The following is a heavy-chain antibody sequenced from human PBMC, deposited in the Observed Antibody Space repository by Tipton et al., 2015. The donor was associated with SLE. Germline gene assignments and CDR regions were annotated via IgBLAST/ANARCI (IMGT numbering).Heavy chain of an antibody. CDR2: IYTSGST. Sequence: TLSLTCTVSGGSISSGSYYWSWIRQPAGKGLERIGRIYTSGSTNYNPSLKSRVTMSVDTSKNQFSLKLSSVTAADTAVYYCARASGSYYYDSSGYDYWGQGTLVTVSS. J-gene: IGHJ4*02. CDR3: ARASGSYYYDSSGYDY. V-gene: IGHV4-61*02. D-gene: IGHD3-22*01. CDR1: GGSISSGSYY.